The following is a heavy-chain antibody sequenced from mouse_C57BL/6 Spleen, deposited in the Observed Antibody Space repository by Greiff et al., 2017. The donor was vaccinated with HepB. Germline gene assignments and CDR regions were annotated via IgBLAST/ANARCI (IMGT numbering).Heavy chain of an antibody. CDR3: ASQIEDYYGSSSVDY. Sequence: VQLQQSGAELVKPGASVKISCKASGYAFSSYWMNWVKQRPGKGLEWIGQIYPGDGDTNYNGKFKGKATLTADKSSSTAYMQLSSLTSEDSAVYFCASQIEDYYGSSSVDYWGQGTTLTVSS. J-gene: IGHJ2*01. D-gene: IGHD1-1*01. V-gene: IGHV1-80*01. CDR2: IYPGDGDT. CDR1: GYAFSSYW.